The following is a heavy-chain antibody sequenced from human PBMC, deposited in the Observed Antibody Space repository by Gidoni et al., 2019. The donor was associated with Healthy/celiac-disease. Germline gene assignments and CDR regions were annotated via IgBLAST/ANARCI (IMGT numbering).Heavy chain of an antibody. Sequence: EVQLVESGGGLVQPGGSRKLSCAASGFTFRGSAMHWVRQASGKGPEWVGRIRSKANRYATAYAASGKGRFTISRDDSKNTAYLQMNSLKTEDTAVYYCIWAYDYVTLQVYWGQGTLVTVSS. V-gene: IGHV3-73*01. CDR2: IRSKANRYAT. J-gene: IGHJ4*02. D-gene: IGHD3-16*01. CDR3: IWAYDYVTLQVY. CDR1: GFTFRGSA.